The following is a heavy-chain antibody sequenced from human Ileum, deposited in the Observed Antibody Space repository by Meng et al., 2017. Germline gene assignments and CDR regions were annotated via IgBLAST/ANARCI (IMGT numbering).Heavy chain of an antibody. D-gene: IGHD2-21*02. CDR2: IYTSGST. V-gene: IGHV4-61*02. CDR1: GGSISSGSYY. CDR3: AREIYCGGDCYDAFDI. J-gene: IGHJ3*02. Sequence: SETLSLTCTVSGGSISSGSYYWSWIRQPAGKGLEWTGRIYTSGSTNYNPSLKIRVTISVDTSKNQFSLKLSSVTAADTAVYYCAREIYCGGDCYDAFDIWGQGTMVTVSS.